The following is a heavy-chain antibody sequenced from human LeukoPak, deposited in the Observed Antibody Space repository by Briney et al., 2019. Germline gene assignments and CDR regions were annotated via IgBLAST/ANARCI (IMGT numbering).Heavy chain of an antibody. CDR2: IYYSGST. Sequence: SETLSLTCTVSGGSISSYYWSWIRQPPGRGLEWIGYIYYSGSTNYNPSLKSRVSISVDTSKKQFSLRLTSVTAADTAVYYCARTTGHDSGEYFDYWGQGTLVTVSS. CDR1: GGSISSYY. CDR3: ARTTGHDSGEYFDY. V-gene: IGHV4-59*01. D-gene: IGHD5-12*01. J-gene: IGHJ4*02.